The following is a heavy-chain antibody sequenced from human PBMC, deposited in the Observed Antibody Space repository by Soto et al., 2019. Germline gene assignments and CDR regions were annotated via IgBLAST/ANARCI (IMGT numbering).Heavy chain of an antibody. CDR2: ISYDGSNK. D-gene: IGHD5-18*01. CDR1: GFTFSSYG. V-gene: IGHV3-30*18. CDR3: AKDRGRQLWLDYYYYYGMDV. Sequence: GGSLRLSCAASGFTFSSYGMHWVRQAPGKGLEWVAVISYDGSNKYYADSVKGRFTISRDNSKNTLYLQMNSLRAEDTAVYYCAKDRGRQLWLDYYYYYGMDVWGQGTTVTVSS. J-gene: IGHJ6*02.